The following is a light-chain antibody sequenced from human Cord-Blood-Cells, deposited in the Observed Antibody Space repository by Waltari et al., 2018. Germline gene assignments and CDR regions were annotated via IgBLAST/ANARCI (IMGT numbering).Light chain of an antibody. CDR1: PSLLHSNGYNY. V-gene: IGKV2-28*01. Sequence: DIVMTQSPLSLPVTPGEPASISCRSSPSLLHSNGYNYLDWYLQKPGQSPQLLIYLVSNRASGVPDRFSGSGSGTDFTLKISRVEAEDVGVYYCMQALQTLWTFGQGTKVEIK. J-gene: IGKJ1*01. CDR3: MQALQTLWT. CDR2: LVS.